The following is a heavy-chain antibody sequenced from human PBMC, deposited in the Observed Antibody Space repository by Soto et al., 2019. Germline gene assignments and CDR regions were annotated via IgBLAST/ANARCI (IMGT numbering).Heavy chain of an antibody. CDR3: ARHHGTVTIPPRGYGMAV. D-gene: IGHD4-17*01. CDR1: XYRFPNYW. CDR2: IYPGDSDT. Sequence: PGESLKISCKXSXYRFPNYWIGWVRQMPGRGLEWMGIIYPGDSDTRYSPSFQGQVTISADKSISTAYLQWSSLKASDTAMYYCARHHGTVTIPPRGYGMAVWGQGTTVTVSS. V-gene: IGHV5-51*01. J-gene: IGHJ6*02.